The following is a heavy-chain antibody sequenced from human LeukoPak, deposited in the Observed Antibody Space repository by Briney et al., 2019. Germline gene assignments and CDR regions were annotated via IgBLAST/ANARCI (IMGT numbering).Heavy chain of an antibody. CDR1: GGTFSSYA. D-gene: IGHD6-13*01. CDR2: IIPIFGTA. V-gene: IGHV1-69*13. J-gene: IGHJ4*02. Sequence: SVKVSCKASGGTFSSYAISWVRQAPGQGLEWMGGIIPIFGTANYAQKFQGRVTITADESTSTAYMELSSLRSEDTAVYYCARAIAAAVPGESWGQGTLVTVSS. CDR3: ARAIAAAVPGES.